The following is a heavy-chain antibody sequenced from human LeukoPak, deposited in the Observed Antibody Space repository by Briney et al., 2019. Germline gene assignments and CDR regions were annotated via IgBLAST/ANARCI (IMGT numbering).Heavy chain of an antibody. CDR3: ARWMDWYFDL. D-gene: IGHD2-2*03. V-gene: IGHV1-69*06. Sequence: SAKVSCKASGGTFTGLSINWVRQAPGQGLEWVGGIIPMFTTANYAPKFQDRVTITADKSTTTAYMELRSLKSADTAVYYCARWMDWYFDLWGRGTLVTVSS. CDR1: GGTFTGLS. J-gene: IGHJ2*01. CDR2: IIPMFTTA.